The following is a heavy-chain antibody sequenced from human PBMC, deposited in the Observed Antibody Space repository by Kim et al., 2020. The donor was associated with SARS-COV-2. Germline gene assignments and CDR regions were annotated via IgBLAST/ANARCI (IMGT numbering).Heavy chain of an antibody. CDR1: GFTFSSYA. CDR3: ARESGRITMIAHGMDV. J-gene: IGHJ6*02. V-gene: IGHV3-30*04. D-gene: IGHD3-22*01. Sequence: GGSLRLSCAASGFTFSSYAMHWVRQAPGKGLEWVAVISYDGSNKYYADSVKGRFTISRDNSKNTLYLQMNSLRAEDTAVYYCARESGRITMIAHGMDVWGQGTTVTVSS. CDR2: ISYDGSNK.